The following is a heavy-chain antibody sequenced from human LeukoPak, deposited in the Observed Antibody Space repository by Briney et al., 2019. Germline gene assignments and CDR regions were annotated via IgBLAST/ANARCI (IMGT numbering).Heavy chain of an antibody. J-gene: IGHJ4*02. Sequence: PSETLSLTCTVSGGSISSSSYYWGWIRQPPGKGLEWIGSIYYSGSTYYNPSLKSRVTISVDTSKNQFSLKLSSVTAADTAVYYCASWGYGSGSYFDYWGQGTLVTVSS. CDR1: GGSISSSSYY. D-gene: IGHD3-10*01. CDR3: ASWGYGSGSYFDY. CDR2: IYYSGST. V-gene: IGHV4-39*01.